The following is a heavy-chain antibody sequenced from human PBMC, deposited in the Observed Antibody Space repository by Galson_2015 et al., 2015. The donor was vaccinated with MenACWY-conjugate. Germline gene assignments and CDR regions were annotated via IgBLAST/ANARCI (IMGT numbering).Heavy chain of an antibody. CDR2: IGRSGSRI. J-gene: IGHJ4*02. Sequence: SLRLSCAASGFTFSTYPLNWVRQAPGKGLEWLSYIGRSGSRIYYADSVKGRFTISRDSAKNSLYLQMNSLSDEDTAVYYCARDRPDYDVLTGAFEYWGQGTLVTVSS. CDR3: ARDRPDYDVLTGAFEY. V-gene: IGHV3-48*02. CDR1: GFTFSTYP. D-gene: IGHD3-9*01.